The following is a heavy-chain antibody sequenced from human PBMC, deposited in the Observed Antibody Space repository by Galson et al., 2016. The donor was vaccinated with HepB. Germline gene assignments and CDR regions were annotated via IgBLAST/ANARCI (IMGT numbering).Heavy chain of an antibody. J-gene: IGHJ4*02. CDR2: FGPEDGET. Sequence: SVKVSCKVSGYTLTELPMHWVRQAPGKGLEWMGGFGPEDGETIYGQKFQGRVTMTEDTSTDTAYMERSSLRSENTAVYYCASARTVAGFFDYWGQGTLVTVSS. CDR3: ASARTVAGFFDY. CDR1: GYTLTELP. D-gene: IGHD6-19*01. V-gene: IGHV1-24*01.